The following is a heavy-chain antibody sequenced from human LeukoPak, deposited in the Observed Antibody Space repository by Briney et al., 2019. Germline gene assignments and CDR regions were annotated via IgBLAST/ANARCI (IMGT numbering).Heavy chain of an antibody. CDR3: AKDQWFGGEGLYYFDY. J-gene: IGHJ4*02. V-gene: IGHV3-23*01. Sequence: GGSLRLSCAASGFTFSSYAMSWVRQAPGKGLEWVSAISGSGGSTYYADSVKGRFTISRDNSKNTLYLQMNSLRAEDTAVYYCAKDQWFGGEGLYYFDYWGQGTLVTVSS. CDR1: GFTFSSYA. CDR2: ISGSGGST. D-gene: IGHD3-10*01.